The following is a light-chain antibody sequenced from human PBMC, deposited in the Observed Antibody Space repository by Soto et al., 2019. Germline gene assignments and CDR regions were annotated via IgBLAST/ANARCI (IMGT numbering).Light chain of an antibody. V-gene: IGLV4-69*01. Sequence: QSVLTQSPSASASLGASVKLTCALSSGHSSNAIAWHQQQPEKGPRYLMKVNSDGSRSKGDGIPDRFSGSSSGAERYLTISSLQSEDEADYYCQTWGNGIRVFGTGTKLTVL. CDR3: QTWGNGIRV. J-gene: IGLJ1*01. CDR1: SGHSSNA. CDR2: VNSDGSR.